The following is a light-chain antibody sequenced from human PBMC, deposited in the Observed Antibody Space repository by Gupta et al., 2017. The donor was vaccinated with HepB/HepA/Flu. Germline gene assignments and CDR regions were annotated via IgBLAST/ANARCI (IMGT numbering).Light chain of an antibody. CDR1: QSAFFPHNNKNY. Sequence: VVTQSPDSPAVSLRTRATFNCKSSQSAFFPHNNKNYLAWYQQKPGQSPKLLICWASTRGSAVPDRFSGSGSGTAFTLTIDSVQAEDVAVYYCQQYYNGPRSFGQGTNLEIK. CDR3: QQYYNGPRS. V-gene: IGKV4-1*01. CDR2: WAS. J-gene: IGKJ2*04.